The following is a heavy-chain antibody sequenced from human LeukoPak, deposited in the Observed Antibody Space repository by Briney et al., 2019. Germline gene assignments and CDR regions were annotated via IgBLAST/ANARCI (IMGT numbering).Heavy chain of an antibody. CDR3: AGGVYSGYENY. CDR2: INHSGST. CDR1: GGSFSGYY. J-gene: IGHJ4*02. Sequence: SETLSLTCAVYGGSFSGYYWSWIRQPPGKGLEWIGEINHSGSTNYNPSLKSRVTISVDTSKNQFSLKLSSVTAADTAVYYCAGGVYSGYENYWGQGTLVAVSS. D-gene: IGHD5-12*01. V-gene: IGHV4-34*01.